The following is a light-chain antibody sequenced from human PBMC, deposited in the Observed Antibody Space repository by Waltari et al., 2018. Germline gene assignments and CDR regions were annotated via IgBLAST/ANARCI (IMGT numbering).Light chain of an antibody. J-gene: IGKJ1*01. V-gene: IGKV3-11*01. CDR2: DIS. CDR1: QSVSTY. CDR3: QQRNYWPLT. Sequence: EIVLTQSPGTLSLSPGERATLSCRTSQSVSTYLAWYQQKPGQAPRLLIYDISKRASGIPARFSGSGSGTDFTLTISSLEPEDFAVYYCQQRNYWPLTFGQGTKVEIK.